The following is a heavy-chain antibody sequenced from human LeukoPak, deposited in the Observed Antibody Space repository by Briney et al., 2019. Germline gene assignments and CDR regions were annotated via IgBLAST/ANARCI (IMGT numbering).Heavy chain of an antibody. J-gene: IGHJ4*02. Sequence: SETLSLTCTVSGGSISSGDYYWSWIRQPPGKGLEWIGYIYYSGSTYYNPSLKSRVTISVDTSKNQFSLKLSSVTAADTAVYYCARPKSQYYSNYVDYWGQGTLVTVSS. V-gene: IGHV4-30-4*01. CDR3: ARPKSQYYSNYVDY. D-gene: IGHD4-11*01. CDR1: GGSISSGDYY. CDR2: IYYSGST.